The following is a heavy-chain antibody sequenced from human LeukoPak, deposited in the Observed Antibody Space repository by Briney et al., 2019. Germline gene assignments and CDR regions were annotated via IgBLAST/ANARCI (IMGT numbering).Heavy chain of an antibody. J-gene: IGHJ4*02. Sequence: GGSLRLSCAAFDFTFSNYAMSWVRQAPGKGLEWVSTIIDSGGSTYYADSVKGRFTISRDNSKNTLYLQMSSLRAEDTAVYYCAKGSNYGSGSYRDYWGQGTLVTVSS. D-gene: IGHD3-10*01. CDR2: IIDSGGST. CDR1: DFTFSNYA. V-gene: IGHV3-23*01. CDR3: AKGSNYGSGSYRDY.